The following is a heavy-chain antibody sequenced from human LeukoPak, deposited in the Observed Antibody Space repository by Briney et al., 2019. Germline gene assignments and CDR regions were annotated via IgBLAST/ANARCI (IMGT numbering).Heavy chain of an antibody. CDR3: AKDLSGDYGTNF. V-gene: IGHV3-23*01. D-gene: IGHD4-17*01. Sequence: GGSLRLSCAASGFTFSSYGTSWVRQAPGKGLEWVSAISGSGGSTYYADSVRGRFTISRDNSKNTLYLQMNSLRAEDTAMYYCAKDLSGDYGTNFWGQGTLVTVSS. CDR2: ISGSGGST. CDR1: GFTFSSYG. J-gene: IGHJ4*02.